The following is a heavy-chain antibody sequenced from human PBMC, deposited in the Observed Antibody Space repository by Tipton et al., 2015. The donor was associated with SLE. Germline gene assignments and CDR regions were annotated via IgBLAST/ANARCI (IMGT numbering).Heavy chain of an antibody. J-gene: IGHJ3*02. D-gene: IGHD2-8*01. V-gene: IGHV4-59*01. CDR1: GVSISPYY. Sequence: TLSLTCTVSGVSISPYYWSWIRQPPGKGLEWITYIHYTRGINYNPSLKSRVTISMDTSRNQFSLTLSSVTAADTAVYYCVREQNGIFNIWGQGTMVTVSS. CDR2: IHYTRGI. CDR3: VREQNGIFNI.